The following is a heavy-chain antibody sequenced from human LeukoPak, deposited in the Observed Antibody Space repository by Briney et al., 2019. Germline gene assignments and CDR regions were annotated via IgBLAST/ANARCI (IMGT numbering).Heavy chain of an antibody. V-gene: IGHV4-59*11. Sequence: PSETLSLTCTVSGGSISSHYWSWIRQPPGKGLEWIGYIYYSGSTNYNPSLKSRVTISVDTSKNQFSLKLSSVTAADTAVYYCARVGVYGAYGCWGQGTLVTVSS. CDR1: GGSISSHY. D-gene: IGHD4-17*01. CDR3: ARVGVYGAYGC. CDR2: IYYSGST. J-gene: IGHJ4*02.